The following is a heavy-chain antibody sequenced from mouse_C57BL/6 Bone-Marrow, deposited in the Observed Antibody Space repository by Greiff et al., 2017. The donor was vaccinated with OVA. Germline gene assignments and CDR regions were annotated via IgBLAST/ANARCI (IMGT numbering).Heavy chain of an antibody. CDR1: GYTFTSYW. D-gene: IGHD2-2*01. CDR3: ARGRLRRRGFDY. J-gene: IGHJ2*01. Sequence: QVQLKQPGAELVKPGASVKLSCKASGYTFTSYWMHWVKQRPGQGLEWIGMIHPNSGSTNYNEKFKSKATLTVDKSSSTAYMQLSSLTSEDSAVYYCARGRLRRRGFDYWGQGTTLTVSS. V-gene: IGHV1-64*01. CDR2: IHPNSGST.